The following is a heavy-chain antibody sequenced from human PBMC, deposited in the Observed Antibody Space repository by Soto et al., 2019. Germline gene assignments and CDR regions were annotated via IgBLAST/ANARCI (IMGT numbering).Heavy chain of an antibody. CDR2: IIPIFGTA. CDR3: ARWGGSMELEPDGWYYGMDV. CDR1: GGTFSSYA. D-gene: IGHD1-1*01. Sequence: QVQLVQSGAEVKKPGSSVKVSCKASGGTFSSYAISWVRQAPGQGLEWMGGIIPIFGTANYAQKFQGRVTITADKSTRTAYMELSSLRSEDTAVYYCARWGGSMELEPDGWYYGMDVWGQGTTVTVSS. V-gene: IGHV1-69*06. J-gene: IGHJ6*02.